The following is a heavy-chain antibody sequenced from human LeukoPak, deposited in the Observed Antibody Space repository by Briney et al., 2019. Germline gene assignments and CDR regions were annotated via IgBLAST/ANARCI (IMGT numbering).Heavy chain of an antibody. D-gene: IGHD6-19*01. CDR1: GGSISSYY. Sequence: SETLSLTCAVSGGSISSYYWSWIRQPPGKGLEWFGDIYYSGSTNYNPSPKSRVTISVDTSKNQFSLKLSSVTAADTAVYYCARDGIAVAGLKYYYGMDVWGQGTTVTVSS. CDR2: IYYSGST. CDR3: ARDGIAVAGLKYYYGMDV. V-gene: IGHV4-59*12. J-gene: IGHJ6*02.